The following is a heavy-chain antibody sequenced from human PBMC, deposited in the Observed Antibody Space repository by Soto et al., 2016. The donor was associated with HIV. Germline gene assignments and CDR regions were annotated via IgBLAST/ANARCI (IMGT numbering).Heavy chain of an antibody. CDR3: ARSYKGVVRGVYFSDQPYYGMDV. D-gene: IGHD3-10*01. Sequence: EVQLVESGGGLVKPGGSLRLSCAASGFTVSSHYISWVRQAPGKGLEWVSVTYSGGTTYYADSVKGRFTISRDTSKNTLYLQMNSLRAEDTAVYYCARSYKGVVRGVYFSDQPYYGMDVVGPKGPRSPSPQ. CDR2: TYSGGTT. J-gene: IGHJ6*01. V-gene: IGHV3-66*01. CDR1: GFTVSSHY.